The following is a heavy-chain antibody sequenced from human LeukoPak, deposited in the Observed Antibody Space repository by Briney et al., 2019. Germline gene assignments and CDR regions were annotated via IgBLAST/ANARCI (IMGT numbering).Heavy chain of an antibody. CDR3: ARRGRLGPSHAFDI. V-gene: IGHV4-59*08. J-gene: IGHJ3*02. CDR1: GGSISSYY. Sequence: SETLSLTCTVSGGSISSYYWSWLRQPPGKGLEWIGYIYYSGSTNYNPSLKSRVTISVDTSKNQFSLKLSSVTAADTAVYYCARRGRLGPSHAFDIWGQGTMVTVSS. D-gene: IGHD3-16*01. CDR2: IYYSGST.